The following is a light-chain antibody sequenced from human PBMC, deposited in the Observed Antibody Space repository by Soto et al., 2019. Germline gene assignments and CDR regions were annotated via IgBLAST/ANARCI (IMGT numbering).Light chain of an antibody. CDR1: QSVSSY. CDR2: DAS. CDR3: QQYFNTPWT. J-gene: IGKJ1*01. V-gene: IGKV3-11*01. Sequence: EIVLTQSPATLSLSPGNRATLSCRASQSVSSYLAWYQQKPGQAPRLLIYDASNRATGIPARFSGSGSGTDFTLTITSLEPEDFAVYYCQQYFNTPWTFGQGTKVEIK.